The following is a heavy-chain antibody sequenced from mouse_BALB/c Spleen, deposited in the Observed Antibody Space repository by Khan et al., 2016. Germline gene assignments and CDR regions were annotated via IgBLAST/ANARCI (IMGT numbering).Heavy chain of an antibody. V-gene: IGHV1-4*01. J-gene: IGHJ2*01. CDR1: GYTFTTYT. CDR3: ARDGWLLGYFYY. Sequence: QVQLQQSGAELARPGASVKMSCKASGYTFTTYTMFWVKQRPGQGLEWIGYIKPSSEYTDYNQTFKDKATLTADKSYSTAFMQLNSLTSEDSAVYYCARDGWLLGYFYYWGQGTTLTVSS. D-gene: IGHD2-3*01. CDR2: IKPSSEYT.